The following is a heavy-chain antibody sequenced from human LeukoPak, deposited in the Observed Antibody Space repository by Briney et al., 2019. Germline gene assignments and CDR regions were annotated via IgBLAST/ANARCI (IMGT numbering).Heavy chain of an antibody. CDR3: AKISRVGATDFDY. V-gene: IGHV3-23*01. Sequence: GGSLRLSCEASGFTFSSYGMSWVRQAPGEGLEWVSTISGSGGSTYYADSVKGRFTISRDNSKNTLYLQMNSLRAEDTAVYYCAKISRVGATDFDYWGQGTLVTVSS. J-gene: IGHJ4*02. D-gene: IGHD1-26*01. CDR1: GFTFSSYG. CDR2: ISGSGGST.